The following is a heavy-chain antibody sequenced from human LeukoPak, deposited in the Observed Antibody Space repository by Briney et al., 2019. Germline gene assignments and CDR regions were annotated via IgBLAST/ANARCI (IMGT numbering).Heavy chain of an antibody. D-gene: IGHD3-9*01. CDR2: INPSGSGT. CDR3: AREDRVILTGYGYYLDY. Sequence: ASVKVSCKASGYTFSNYYMHWVRQAPGQGLEWMGIINPSGSGTSYAQRVQGRVTMTRDASTSTLNIELSSLRSEDTAVYYCAREDRVILTGYGYYLDYWGQGTLVTVSS. J-gene: IGHJ4*02. CDR1: GYTFSNYY. V-gene: IGHV1-46*01.